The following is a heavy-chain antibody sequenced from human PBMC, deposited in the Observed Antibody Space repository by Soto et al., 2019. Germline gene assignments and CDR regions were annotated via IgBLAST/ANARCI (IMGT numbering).Heavy chain of an antibody. CDR3: ARSSSGPPPDAFDI. CDR1: DYTFTNYG. J-gene: IGHJ3*02. Sequence: QVQLVQSGAEVKKPGASVKVSCKASDYTFTNYGISWVRQAPGQGLEWMGWISAYNGNTNYAQKLQGRVTMTTDTYTSTAYMELRSLRSDDTAVYYCARSSSGPPPDAFDIWGQGTMVTVSS. D-gene: IGHD6-19*01. V-gene: IGHV1-18*01. CDR2: ISAYNGNT.